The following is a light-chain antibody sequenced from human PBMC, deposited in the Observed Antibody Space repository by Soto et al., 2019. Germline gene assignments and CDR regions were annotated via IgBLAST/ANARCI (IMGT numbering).Light chain of an antibody. Sequence: IVLMQSPDTLSLSPGERATLSCRASRSLSSDYLAWYQQKPGQAPRLLIYGASRRATGIPDRFSGSGSGTDFTLTISRLESEDFALYHCQQYDTSPLTFDGGTKVDIK. CDR3: QQYDTSPLT. CDR1: RSLSSDY. CDR2: GAS. J-gene: IGKJ4*01. V-gene: IGKV3-20*01.